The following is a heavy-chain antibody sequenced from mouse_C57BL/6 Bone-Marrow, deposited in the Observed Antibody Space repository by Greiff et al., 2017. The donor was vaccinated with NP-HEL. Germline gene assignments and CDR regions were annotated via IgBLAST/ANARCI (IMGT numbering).Heavy chain of an antibody. CDR2: IYPRSGNT. CDR3: ARLRGNYLGDFDY. CDR1: GYTFTSYG. Sequence: LQESGAELARPGASVKLSCKASGYTFTSYGISWVKQRTGQGLEWIGEIYPRSGNTYYNEKFKGKATLTADKSSSTAYMELRSLTSEDSAVYFCARLRGNYLGDFDYWGQGTTLTVSS. J-gene: IGHJ2*01. V-gene: IGHV1-81*01. D-gene: IGHD2-1*01.